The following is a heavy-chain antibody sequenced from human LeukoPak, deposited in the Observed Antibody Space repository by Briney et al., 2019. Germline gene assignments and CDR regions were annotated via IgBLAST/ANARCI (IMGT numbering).Heavy chain of an antibody. V-gene: IGHV3-21*04. D-gene: IGHD1-20*01. Sequence: GGSLRLSCAASGFTFNTFNMNWVRQAPGKGLEWVSSITSGGDYIYYADSVKGRFTTSRDNAKNSLSLQLNSLRVEDTAVYYCVPTPEAYTSNWNVWGRGTLVTVSS. CDR1: GFTFNTFN. CDR2: ITSGGDYI. J-gene: IGHJ4*02. CDR3: VPTPEAYTSNWNV.